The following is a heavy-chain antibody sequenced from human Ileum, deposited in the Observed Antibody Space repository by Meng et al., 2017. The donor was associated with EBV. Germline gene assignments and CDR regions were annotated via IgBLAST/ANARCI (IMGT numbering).Heavy chain of an antibody. Sequence: QLVQAGTEVKKSGDPVKASCKASGYTFTNYGITGVLQVPGQGLEWMGWISAYNGNTNYAQKLQVRVTMTTDTSTSTAYMELRSLRSDDTAVYYCARDRQCGYWGQGTLVTVSS. CDR3: ARDRQCGY. V-gene: IGHV1-18*01. D-gene: IGHD6-19*01. CDR1: GYTFTNYG. CDR2: ISAYNGNT. J-gene: IGHJ4*02.